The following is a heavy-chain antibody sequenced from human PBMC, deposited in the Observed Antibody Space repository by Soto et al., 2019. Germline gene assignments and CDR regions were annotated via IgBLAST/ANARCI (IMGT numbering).Heavy chain of an antibody. CDR3: AAAFGEE. D-gene: IGHD3-16*01. CDR2: IWYDGSKK. CDR1: GFSFSSYG. Sequence: QVQLVESGGGVVQPGRSLRLSCAASGFSFSSYGMLWVRRAPGKGLEWVARIWYDGSKKYYADSVEGRFTISRDNSKNTLYLQMNSLRAEDTAVYYCAAAFGEEWGQGTLVTVSS. V-gene: IGHV3-33*01. J-gene: IGHJ4*02.